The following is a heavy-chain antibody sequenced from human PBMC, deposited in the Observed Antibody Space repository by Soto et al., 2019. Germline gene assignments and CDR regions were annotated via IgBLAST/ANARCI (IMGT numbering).Heavy chain of an antibody. CDR3: ARGTPLTYWYCDR. J-gene: IGHJ2*01. V-gene: IGHV1-2*02. CDR2: INPNSGGT. Sequence: QVQLVQSGAEVKKPGASVKVSCKASGYTFTGYYMHWVRQAPGQGLEWMGWINPNSGGTNYAQKLQGGGPMTRDTSNSTADMERSRLRSDDTAVYYCARGTPLTYWYCDRWGRGTLVTVSS. CDR1: GYTFTGYY. D-gene: IGHD3-16*01.